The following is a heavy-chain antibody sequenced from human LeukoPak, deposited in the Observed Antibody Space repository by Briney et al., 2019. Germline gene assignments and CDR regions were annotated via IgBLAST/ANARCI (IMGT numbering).Heavy chain of an antibody. CDR3: AKAYSSGWSNAIDY. CDR1: GFTFSSYW. J-gene: IGHJ4*02. V-gene: IGHV3-30*18. Sequence: RGSLKLSCAASGFTFSSYWMSWVRQAPGKGLEWVAVISCDGSNKYYADSVKGRFTISRDNSKNTLCLQMNSLRAEDTAVYYCAKAYSSGWSNAIDYWGQGTLVTVSS. D-gene: IGHD6-19*01. CDR2: ISCDGSNK.